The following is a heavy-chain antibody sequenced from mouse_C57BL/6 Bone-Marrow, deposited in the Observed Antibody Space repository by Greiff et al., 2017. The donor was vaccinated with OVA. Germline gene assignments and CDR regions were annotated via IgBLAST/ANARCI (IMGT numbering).Heavy chain of an antibody. J-gene: IGHJ2*01. CDR1: GFTFSDYG. CDR2: ISSGSSTI. V-gene: IGHV5-17*01. CDR3: AQLGGDY. D-gene: IGHD4-1*02. Sequence: VQLQQSGGGLVKPGGSLKLSCAASGFTFSDYGMHWVRQAPEKGLEWVAYISSGSSTIYYADTVKGRFTISRDNAKNTLFLQMTSLRSEDTAMYYCAQLGGDYWGQGTTLTVSS.